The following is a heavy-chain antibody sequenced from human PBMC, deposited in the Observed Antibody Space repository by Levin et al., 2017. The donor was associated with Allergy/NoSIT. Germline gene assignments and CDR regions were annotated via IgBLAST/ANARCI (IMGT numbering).Heavy chain of an antibody. V-gene: IGHV3-21*01. CDR1: GFTFSTYG. D-gene: IGHD1-1*01. CDR3: TRDLTNLNPADDY. Sequence: AASVKVSCAASGFTFSTYGMNWVRQAPGKGLEWVSYISGSSSYIYYADSVKGRFTISRDNAKDSLFLQINSLRAEDTAVYYCTRDLTNLNPADDYWGQGTLVTVSS. J-gene: IGHJ4*01. CDR2: ISGSSSYI.